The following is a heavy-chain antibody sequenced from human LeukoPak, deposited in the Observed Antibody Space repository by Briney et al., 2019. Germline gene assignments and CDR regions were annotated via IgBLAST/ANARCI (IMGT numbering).Heavy chain of an antibody. CDR3: ARTGLAAAKLYYYYYGMDV. CDR1: GYSFTSYW. V-gene: IGHV5-51*01. D-gene: IGHD6-13*01. J-gene: IGHJ6*02. CDR2: IYPGDSDT. Sequence: GESLQISCKGSGYSFTSYWIGWVRQLPGKGLEWMGIIYPGDSDTRYSPSFQGQVTISADKSISTAYLQWSSLKASDTAMYYCARTGLAAAKLYYYYYGMDVWGQGTTVTVSS.